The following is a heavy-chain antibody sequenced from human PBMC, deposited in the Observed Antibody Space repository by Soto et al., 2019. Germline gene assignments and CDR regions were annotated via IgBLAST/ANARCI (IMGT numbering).Heavy chain of an antibody. J-gene: IGHJ4*02. D-gene: IGHD3-10*01. Sequence: QVQLVESGGGVVQPGRSLRLSCAASGFTFSSYGMHWVRQAPGKGLEGVAVIWYDGSNKYYADSVKGRFTISRDNSKNTLYLQMNSLRAEDTAVYYCARDSSAISGSYYNGYFDYWGQGTLVTVSS. CDR2: IWYDGSNK. CDR3: ARDSSAISGSYYNGYFDY. CDR1: GFTFSSYG. V-gene: IGHV3-33*01.